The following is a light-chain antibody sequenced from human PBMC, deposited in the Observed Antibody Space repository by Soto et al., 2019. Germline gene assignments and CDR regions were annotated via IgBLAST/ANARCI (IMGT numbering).Light chain of an antibody. CDR1: ASDVGGYNF. CDR3: SSYATGSTLV. CDR2: DVT. V-gene: IGLV2-14*03. J-gene: IGLJ1*01. Sequence: QPVLTQPASVSGSLGQSITISCAGTASDVGGYNFVSWYQHHPGTAPKLIICDVTNRPSGVSDRFSGSKSGNTASLTISGLQPEDEADYYCSSYATGSTLVLGTGTKVTVL.